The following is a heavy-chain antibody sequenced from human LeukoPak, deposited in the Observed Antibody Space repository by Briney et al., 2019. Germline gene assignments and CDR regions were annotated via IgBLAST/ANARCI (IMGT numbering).Heavy chain of an antibody. V-gene: IGHV3-13*01. CDR3: AKEVRTSGRAGIFGY. D-gene: IGHD2-2*01. Sequence: QPGGSLRLSCAASGFTFSSYDMHWVRQATGKGLEWVSAIGTAGDTYYPGSVKGRFTISRDNSKNTLYLEMNSLSAEDTAVYYCAKEVRTSGRAGIFGYWGQGTLVTVSS. CDR1: GFTFSSYD. J-gene: IGHJ4*02. CDR2: IGTAGDT.